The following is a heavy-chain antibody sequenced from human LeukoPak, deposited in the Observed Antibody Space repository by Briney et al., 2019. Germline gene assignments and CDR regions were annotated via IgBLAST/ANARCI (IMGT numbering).Heavy chain of an antibody. CDR1: GYTFTGYY. D-gene: IGHD3-3*01. V-gene: IGHV1-2*02. Sequence: ASVKVSCKASGYTFTGYYMHWVRQAPGQGLEWMGWINPNSGGTNYAQKFQGRVTMTRDTSISTAYMALSRLRSDDTAVYYCARDEEISSAFDIWGQGTMVTVSS. CDR3: ARDEEISSAFDI. CDR2: INPNSGGT. J-gene: IGHJ3*02.